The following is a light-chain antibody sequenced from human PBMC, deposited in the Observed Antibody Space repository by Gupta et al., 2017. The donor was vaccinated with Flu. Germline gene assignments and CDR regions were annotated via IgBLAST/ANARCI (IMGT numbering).Light chain of an antibody. Sequence: HSVLPQPLSVSGAPGQKVTIPRTGSRSNIGAGYDVHWYQQLPGTAPKLLIYGNSNRPSGVPDRFSGSKSGTSASLAITGLQAEDEADYYCQSYDSSLSGWVFGGGTKLTVL. J-gene: IGLJ3*02. CDR2: GNS. CDR3: QSYDSSLSGWV. V-gene: IGLV1-40*01. CDR1: RSNIGAGYD.